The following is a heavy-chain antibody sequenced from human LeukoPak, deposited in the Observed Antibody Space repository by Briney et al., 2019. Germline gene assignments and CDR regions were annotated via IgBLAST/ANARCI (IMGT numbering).Heavy chain of an antibody. CDR1: GGTFGSYG. CDR3: AREITVIRGSRDAFNI. Sequence: ASVKVSCKASGGTFGSYGISWLRRAPGQGLEWMGGITPMFGAPKYAQKFQDRVAITTDVSTSTAYMELSRLRSEDTAVYYCAREITVIRGSRDAFNIWGQGTMVTVSS. CDR2: ITPMFGAP. V-gene: IGHV1-69*05. D-gene: IGHD3-22*01. J-gene: IGHJ3*02.